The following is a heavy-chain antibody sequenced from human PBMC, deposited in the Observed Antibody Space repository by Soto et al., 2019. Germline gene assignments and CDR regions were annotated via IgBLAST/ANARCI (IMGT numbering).Heavy chain of an antibody. CDR3: ARDSSSSWYFNSRYFDY. J-gene: IGHJ4*02. Sequence: PGGSLRLSCAASGFTFSSYSMNWVRQAPGKGLEWVSSISSSSSYIYYADSVKGRFTISRDNAKNSLYLQMNSLRAEDTAVYYCARDSSSSWYFNSRYFDYWGQGTLVTVSS. CDR2: ISSSSSYI. D-gene: IGHD6-13*01. CDR1: GFTFSSYS. V-gene: IGHV3-21*01.